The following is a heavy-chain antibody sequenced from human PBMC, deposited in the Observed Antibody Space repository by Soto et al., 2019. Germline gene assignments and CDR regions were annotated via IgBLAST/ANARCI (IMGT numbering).Heavy chain of an antibody. CDR1: GFSFRNYG. D-gene: IGHD6-19*01. CDR2: IWYDGSKR. J-gene: IGHJ3*01. Sequence: QEQLVESGGGVVQPGRSLRLSCAASGFSFRNYGIHWVRQAPGKGLDWVAVIWYDGSKRYYADSVRGRFTISRDNSGNTVHLQMDSLRAEDTAVYYCARGGGSGVHHSGLDFWGQGTTVVVS. CDR3: ARGGGSGVHHSGLDF. V-gene: IGHV3-33*01.